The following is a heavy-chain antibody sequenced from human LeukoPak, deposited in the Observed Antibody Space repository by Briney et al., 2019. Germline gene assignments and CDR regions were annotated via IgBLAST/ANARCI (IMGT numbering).Heavy chain of an antibody. CDR3: ARAFRPTVGVFDY. D-gene: IGHD4-23*01. J-gene: IGHJ4*02. Sequence: GGSLRLSCAASGFTFSSYSMTWVRQAPGKGLEWVSSISSSSSYIYYADSVKGRFTISRDNANNSLYLQMNSLRAEDTAVYYCARAFRPTVGVFDYWGQGTLVTVSS. V-gene: IGHV3-21*01. CDR1: GFTFSSYS. CDR2: ISSSSSYI.